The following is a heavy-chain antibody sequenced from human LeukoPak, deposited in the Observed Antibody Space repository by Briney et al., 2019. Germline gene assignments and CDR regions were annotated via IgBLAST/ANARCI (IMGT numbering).Heavy chain of an antibody. V-gene: IGHV3-7*01. CDR2: IKKDESEK. CDR1: GFTFGNFC. J-gene: IGHJ3*02. Sequence: PGGSLRLSCVASGFTFGNFCMSWVRQAPGKGLEWVANIKKDESEKYYVDSVKGRFTISRDNAKNSLYLQMNSLRAEDTAVYYCARDSSYGSGSYSKPDAFDIWGQGTMVTVSS. CDR3: ARDSSYGSGSYSKPDAFDI. D-gene: IGHD3-10*01.